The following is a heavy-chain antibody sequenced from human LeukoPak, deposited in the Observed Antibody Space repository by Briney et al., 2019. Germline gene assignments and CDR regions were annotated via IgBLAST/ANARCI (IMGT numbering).Heavy chain of an antibody. CDR3: ARATSSSSHYYYYYYMDV. V-gene: IGHV3-21*01. CDR2: ISSSSSYI. J-gene: IGHJ6*03. CDR1: GFTFNNFW. D-gene: IGHD6-6*01. Sequence: GGSLRLSCAASGFTFNNFWMNWVRQAPGKGLEWVSSISSSSSYIYYADSVKGRFTISRDNAKNSLYLQMNSLRAEDTAVYYCARATSSSSHYYYYYYMDVWGKGTTVTASS.